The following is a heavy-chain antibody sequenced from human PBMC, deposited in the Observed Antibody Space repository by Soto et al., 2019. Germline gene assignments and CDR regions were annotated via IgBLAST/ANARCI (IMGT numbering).Heavy chain of an antibody. J-gene: IGHJ6*02. CDR2: ISGYNGHT. CDR3: AREGEMPYYYYGLDV. CDR1: GYTFTGYD. V-gene: IGHV1-18*04. Sequence: ASGKVSCKASGYTFTGYDMHWVRQAPGQGLEWMGWISGYNGHTKYAQKFQGRVTMTTDTSTSTVYMDLRSLRSDDTAVYYCAREGEMPYYYYGLDVWGQGTTVTVSS. D-gene: IGHD3-16*01.